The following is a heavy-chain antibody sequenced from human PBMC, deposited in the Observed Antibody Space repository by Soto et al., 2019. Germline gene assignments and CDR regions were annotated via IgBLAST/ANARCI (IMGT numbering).Heavy chain of an antibody. CDR1: GVTFSSYA. D-gene: IGHD4-17*01. J-gene: IGHJ4*02. V-gene: IGHV3-23*01. CDR2: ISGSGGST. Sequence: GGSLSLSCAASGVTFSSYAMSWVRQAPGKGLEWVSAISGSGGSTYYADSVKGRFTISRDNSKNTLYLQMNSLRAEDTAVYYCANILFSTATTDDDFDYWGQGTLVTVSS. CDR3: ANILFSTATTDDDFDY.